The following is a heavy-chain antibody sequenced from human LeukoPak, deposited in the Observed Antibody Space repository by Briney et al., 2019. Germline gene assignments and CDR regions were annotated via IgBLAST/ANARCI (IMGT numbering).Heavy chain of an antibody. CDR1: GDSLGTFF. D-gene: IGHD4-17*01. CDR2: IYDRGTT. V-gene: IGHV4-59*01. J-gene: IGHJ5*02. CDR3: ARTTPRATVTTS. Sequence: PSETLSLTCTVSGDSLGTFFWHWIRQPPGKGLEWMGYIYDRGTTAYNPSLKRRVTVSVDTSTNQFSLTLTSVTPADTAVYYCARTTPRATVTTSWGQGTLVTVSS.